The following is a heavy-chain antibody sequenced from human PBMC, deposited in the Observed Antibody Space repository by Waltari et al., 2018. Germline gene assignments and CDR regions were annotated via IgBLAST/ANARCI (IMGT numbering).Heavy chain of an antibody. V-gene: IGHV3-20*01. CDR1: GFTFDDYG. CDR2: INWNGGST. Sequence: EVQLVESGGGVVRPGGSLRLSCAASGFTFDDYGMSWVRQAPGKGLEWVSGINWNGGSTGYADSVKGRFTISRDNAKNSLCLQMNSLRAEDTALYHCARDFHYYDSSGYLGEDAFDIWGQGTMVTVSS. J-gene: IGHJ3*02. CDR3: ARDFHYYDSSGYLGEDAFDI. D-gene: IGHD3-22*01.